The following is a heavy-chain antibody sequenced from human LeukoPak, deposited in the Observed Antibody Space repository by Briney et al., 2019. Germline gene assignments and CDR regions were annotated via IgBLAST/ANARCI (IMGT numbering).Heavy chain of an antibody. V-gene: IGHV3-23*01. CDR3: AKAINGDSSSWYLNYYYYGMGV. CDR2: ISGSGGST. J-gene: IGHJ6*02. D-gene: IGHD6-13*01. Sequence: GSLRLSCAASGFTFSSYAMSWVRQAPGKGLEWVSAISGSGGSTYYADSVKGRFTISRDNSKNTLYLQMNSLRAEDTAVYYCAKAINGDSSSWYLNYYYYGMGVWGQGTTVTVSS. CDR1: GFTFSSYA.